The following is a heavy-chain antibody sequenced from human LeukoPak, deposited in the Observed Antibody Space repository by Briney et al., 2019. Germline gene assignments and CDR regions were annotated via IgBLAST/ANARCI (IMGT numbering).Heavy chain of an antibody. Sequence: GGSLRLSCAASGFTFSSYGMHWVRQAPGKGLEWVAVISYDGSNKYYADSVKGRFTISRDNSKNTLYLQMNSLRAEDTAVYYCAKWAYYRSGSYYDYWGQGTLDTVSS. D-gene: IGHD3-10*01. J-gene: IGHJ4*02. CDR1: GFTFSSYG. CDR2: ISYDGSNK. V-gene: IGHV3-30*18. CDR3: AKWAYYRSGSYYDY.